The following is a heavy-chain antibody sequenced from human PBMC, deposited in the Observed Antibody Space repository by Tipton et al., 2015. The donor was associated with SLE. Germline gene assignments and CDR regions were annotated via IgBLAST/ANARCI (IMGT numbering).Heavy chain of an antibody. J-gene: IGHJ4*02. Sequence: TLSLTCAVYGGSFSGYYWSWIRQPPGKGLEWIGEINHSGSTNYSPSFQGHVTISADKSISTAYLQWSSLKASDTAMYYCARHYGSGSWYFDYWGQGTLVTVSS. V-gene: IGHV4-34*01. CDR3: ARHYGSGSWYFDY. D-gene: IGHD3-10*01. CDR2: INHSGST. CDR1: GGSFSGYY.